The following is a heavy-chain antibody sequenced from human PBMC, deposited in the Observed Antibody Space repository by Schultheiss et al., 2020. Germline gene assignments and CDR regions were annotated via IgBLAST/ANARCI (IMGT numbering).Heavy chain of an antibody. CDR2: ITHSGST. D-gene: IGHD7-27*01. Sequence: SCAASGFTFIAYTINWVRQAPGKGLEWIAEITHSGSTHYNPSLKSRLTISVDTSKNQFSLKLSSVTAADTAVYYCARDGDPRHYYYYGMDVWGQGTTVTVSS. V-gene: IGHV4-34*09. CDR3: ARDGDPRHYYYYGMDV. CDR1: GFTFIAYT. J-gene: IGHJ6*02.